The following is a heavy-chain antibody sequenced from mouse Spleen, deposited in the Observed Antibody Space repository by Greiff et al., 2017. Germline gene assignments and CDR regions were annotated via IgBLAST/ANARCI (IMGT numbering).Heavy chain of an antibody. CDR1: GFTFSDYG. V-gene: IGHV5-17*01. J-gene: IGHJ1*01. CDR3: ARGRHWYFDV. Sequence: LVVESGGGLVKPGGSLKLSCAASGFTFSDYGMHWVRQAPEKGLEWVAYISSGSSTIYYADTVKGRFTISRDNAKNTLFLQMTSLRSEDTAMYYCARGRHWYFDVWGAGTTVTVSS. CDR2: ISSGSSTI.